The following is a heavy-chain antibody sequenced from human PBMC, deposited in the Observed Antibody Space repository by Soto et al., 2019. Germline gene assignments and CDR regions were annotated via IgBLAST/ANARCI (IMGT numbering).Heavy chain of an antibody. CDR2: IYYSGST. V-gene: IGHV4-31*03. CDR1: GGSISPYY. Sequence: PSETLSLTCTVSGGSISPYYWSWIRQHPGKGLEWIGYIYYSGSTYYNPSLKSRVTISVDTSKNQFSLKLSSVTAADTAVYYCARVSGYCISTSCYVNWFDPWGQGTLVTVSS. CDR3: ARVSGYCISTSCYVNWFDP. D-gene: IGHD2-2*03. J-gene: IGHJ5*02.